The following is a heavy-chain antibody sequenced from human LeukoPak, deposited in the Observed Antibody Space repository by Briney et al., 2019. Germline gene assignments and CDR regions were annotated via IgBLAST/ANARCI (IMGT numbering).Heavy chain of an antibody. J-gene: IGHJ4*02. CDR2: MWYDGSNK. Sequence: PGGSLRLSCAASGFTFSSYAMSWVRQGPGKGLGWMAVMWYDGSNKYYADSVKGRFTISRDNSKNTLYLQMNSLRAEDTAVYYCARDRGPGYSYGVLDYWGQGTLVTVSS. CDR1: GFTFSSYA. D-gene: IGHD5-18*01. V-gene: IGHV3-33*08. CDR3: ARDRGPGYSYGVLDY.